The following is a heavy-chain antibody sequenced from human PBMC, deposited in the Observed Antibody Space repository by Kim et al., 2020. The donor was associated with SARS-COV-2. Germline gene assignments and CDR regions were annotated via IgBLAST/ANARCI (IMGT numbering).Heavy chain of an antibody. CDR1: GFTFSSYG. D-gene: IGHD3-22*01. J-gene: IGHJ4*02. Sequence: GGSLRLSCAASGFTFSSYGMHWVRQAPGKGLEWVAVISYDGSNKYYADSVKGRFTISRDNSKNTLYLQMNSLRAEDTAVYYCATYYDSSGYIDWGQGTLVTVSS. CDR2: ISYDGSNK. V-gene: IGHV3-33*05. CDR3: ATYYDSSGYID.